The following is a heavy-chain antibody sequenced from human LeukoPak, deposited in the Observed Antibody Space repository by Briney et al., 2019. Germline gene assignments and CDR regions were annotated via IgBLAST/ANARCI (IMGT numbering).Heavy chain of an antibody. CDR2: INPNSGGT. V-gene: IGHV1-2*02. Sequence: ASVKVSCTASGYAFTGDYIHWVRQAPGQGLEWMGFINPNSGGTSYAQKFQARVTMTRDTSISTAYMELSGLRSDDTAVYYCARRYKFWSGYPTAFLYWGQGTLVTVSS. D-gene: IGHD3-3*01. CDR1: GYAFTGDY. J-gene: IGHJ4*02. CDR3: ARRYKFWSGYPTAFLY.